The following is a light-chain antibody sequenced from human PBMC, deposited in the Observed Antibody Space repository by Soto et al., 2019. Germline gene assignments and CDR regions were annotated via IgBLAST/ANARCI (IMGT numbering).Light chain of an antibody. J-gene: IGKJ4*01. CDR3: QQGSSWPPPT. V-gene: IGKV3-11*01. CDR1: ESVGNY. Sequence: IVLTQSPATSSLSPGERATLSCRASESVGNYLAWYQEKPGQAPRLLIYDASNRATGIPPRFSGSGSGTDFTVTISSREPEDFAVYYCQQGSSWPPPTFGGGTKVEI. CDR2: DAS.